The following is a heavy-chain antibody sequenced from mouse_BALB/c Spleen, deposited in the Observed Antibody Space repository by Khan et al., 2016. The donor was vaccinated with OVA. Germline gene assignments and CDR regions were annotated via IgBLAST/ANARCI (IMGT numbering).Heavy chain of an antibody. CDR2: INPTSGYT. Sequence: VQLQQSGAELAKPGASVKMSCKASGYTFTTYWMHWIKQRPGQGLEWIGYINPTSGYTDSNEKFKDRATLSADKSSRTAYMQLTSLTSEDSAVYYSTRDRIDYWGQGTTLTVSS. CDR3: TRDRIDY. J-gene: IGHJ2*01. CDR1: GYTFTTYW. V-gene: IGHV1-7*01.